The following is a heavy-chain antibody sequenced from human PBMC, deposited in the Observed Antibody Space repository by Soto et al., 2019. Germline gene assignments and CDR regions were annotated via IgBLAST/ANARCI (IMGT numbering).Heavy chain of an antibody. CDR2: ITSGGTYK. Sequence: GGSLRLSCVASGFTFGSYSMTWVRQAPGKRLEWVSSITSGGTYKQYADSVMGRFTISRDNAKNSLYLQMDSLRAEDTAVYYCARVSTTYHSYNTGSKLLEDWGQGTLVTVSS. V-gene: IGHV3-21*01. CDR1: GFTFGSYS. D-gene: IGHD3-10*01. CDR3: ARVSTTYHSYNTGSKLLED. J-gene: IGHJ4*02.